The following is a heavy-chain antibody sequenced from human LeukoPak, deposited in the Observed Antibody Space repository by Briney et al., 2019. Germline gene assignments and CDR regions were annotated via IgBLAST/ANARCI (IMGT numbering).Heavy chain of an antibody. CDR1: GYTLTELS. CDR2: FDPEDGET. V-gene: IGHV1-24*01. CDR3: ARGRYYDPFDY. J-gene: IGHJ4*02. D-gene: IGHD3-22*01. Sequence: ASVKVSCKVSGYTLTELSMHWVRQAPGKGLEWMGGFDPEDGETIYAQKFQGRVTITADESTSTAYMELSSLRSEDTAVYYCARGRYYDPFDYWGQGTLVTVSS.